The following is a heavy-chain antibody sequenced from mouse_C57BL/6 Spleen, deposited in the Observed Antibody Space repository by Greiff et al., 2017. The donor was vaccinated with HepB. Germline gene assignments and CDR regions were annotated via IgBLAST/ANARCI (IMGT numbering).Heavy chain of an antibody. Sequence: QVQLQQPGAELVMPGASVKLSCKASGYTFTSYWMHWVKQRPGQGLEWIGEIDPSDSYTNYNQKFKGKSTLTVDKSSSTAYMQLSSLTSEDSAVYYCARLYYGSSYKDAMDYWGQGTSVTVSS. J-gene: IGHJ4*01. V-gene: IGHV1-69*01. CDR1: GYTFTSYW. CDR2: IDPSDSYT. D-gene: IGHD1-1*01. CDR3: ARLYYGSSYKDAMDY.